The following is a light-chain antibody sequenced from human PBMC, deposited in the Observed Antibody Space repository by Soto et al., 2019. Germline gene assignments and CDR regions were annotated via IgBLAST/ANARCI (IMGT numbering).Light chain of an antibody. Sequence: DVVMTRTPVYTAHALGHSASTASSSSQRLIHSDGTTYVSWLHQRQGQPPRLLIYKISNRLSGVPDRFIGRGAGTLFTLEISGREGSDVGVYDCVQQTHFTWTIGQGTRVDIK. CDR2: KIS. V-gene: IGKV2-24*01. J-gene: IGKJ1*01. CDR1: QRLIHSDGTTY. CDR3: VQQTHFTWT.